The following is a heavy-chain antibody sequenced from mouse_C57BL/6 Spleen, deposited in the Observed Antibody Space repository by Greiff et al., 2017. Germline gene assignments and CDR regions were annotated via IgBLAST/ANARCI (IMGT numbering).Heavy chain of an antibody. Sequence: VQLQQSGPGLVAPSQSLSITCTVSGFSLTSYGVHWVRQPPGKGLEWLVVIWSDGSTTYNSALKSRLSISKDNSKSQVFLKMNSLQTDDTAMYYCARAYYSNYYYAMDYWGQGTSVTVSS. CDR3: ARAYYSNYYYAMDY. V-gene: IGHV2-6*03. CDR2: IWSDGST. D-gene: IGHD2-5*01. J-gene: IGHJ4*01. CDR1: GFSLTSYG.